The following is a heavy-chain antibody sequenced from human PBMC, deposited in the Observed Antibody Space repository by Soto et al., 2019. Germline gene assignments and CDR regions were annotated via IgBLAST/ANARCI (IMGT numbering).Heavy chain of an antibody. Sequence: EVQLVESGGGLVQPGGSLRLSCAASGFTFSDHYVDWVRQAPGKGLEWVARIRNKANSYSTEYAASAKGRFTISRDDSKKLGYLQMSSLQTEDTAVYYCARLRLGIYDLKYFDYWGQGTLVTVSS. D-gene: IGHD3-3*01. J-gene: IGHJ4*02. V-gene: IGHV3-72*01. CDR3: ARLRLGIYDLKYFDY. CDR2: IRNKANSYST. CDR1: GFTFSDHY.